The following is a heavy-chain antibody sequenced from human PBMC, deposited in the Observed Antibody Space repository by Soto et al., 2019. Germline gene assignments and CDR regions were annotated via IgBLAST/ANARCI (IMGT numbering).Heavy chain of an antibody. J-gene: IGHJ6*02. D-gene: IGHD3-22*01. CDR3: ARDHRITMIVVVPYYYYYGMDV. CDR2: IIPIFGTA. CDR1: GGTFSSYA. V-gene: IGHV1-69*13. Sequence: GASVKVSCKASGGTFSSYAISWVRQAPGQGLERMGGIIPIFGTANYAQKFQGRVTITADESTSTAYMELSSLRSEDTAVYYCARDHRITMIVVVPYYYYYGMDVWGQGTTVTVSS.